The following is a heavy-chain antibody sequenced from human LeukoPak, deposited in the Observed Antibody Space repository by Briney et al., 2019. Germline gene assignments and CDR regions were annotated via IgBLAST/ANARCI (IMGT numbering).Heavy chain of an antibody. CDR2: ISGSGGST. CDR1: GFTFSSHE. D-gene: IGHD3-9*01. Sequence: GGSLRLSCTTSGFTFSSHEMNWVRQAPGKGLEWVSVISGSGGSTSYADSVKGRFTVSRDNSKNMLYLQMHSLRAEDTALYYCAKDYDTLTGYYSLIDYWGQGTLVTVSS. V-gene: IGHV3-23*01. CDR3: AKDYDTLTGYYSLIDY. J-gene: IGHJ4*02.